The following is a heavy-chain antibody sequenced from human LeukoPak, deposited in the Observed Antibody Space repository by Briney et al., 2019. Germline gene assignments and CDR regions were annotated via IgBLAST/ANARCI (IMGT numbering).Heavy chain of an antibody. J-gene: IGHJ3*02. CDR3: ARELLWFGDPAGAFDI. V-gene: IGHV4-59*01. Sequence: PSETLSLTCTASGGSISSYYWSWIRQPPGKGLEWIGYIYYSGSTNYNPSLKSRVTISVDTSKNQFSLKLSSVTAADTAVYYCARELLWFGDPAGAFDIWGQGTMVTVSS. CDR1: GGSISSYY. CDR2: IYYSGST. D-gene: IGHD3-10*01.